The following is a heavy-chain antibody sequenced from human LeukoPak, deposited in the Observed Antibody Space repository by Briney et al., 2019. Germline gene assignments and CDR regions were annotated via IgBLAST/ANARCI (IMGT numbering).Heavy chain of an antibody. D-gene: IGHD2-8*02. CDR3: ARGGVSDWFDP. CDR1: GYSISGGYY. V-gene: IGHV4-38-2*01. J-gene: IGHJ5*02. Sequence: SETLSLTCAVSGYSISGGYYWGWIRQPPGKGLEWIATIYHSGDTYYNPSLKSRVTISVDTSKNQFSLKLSSVTAADTAVYYCARGGVSDWFDPWGQGTLVTVSS. CDR2: IYHSGDT.